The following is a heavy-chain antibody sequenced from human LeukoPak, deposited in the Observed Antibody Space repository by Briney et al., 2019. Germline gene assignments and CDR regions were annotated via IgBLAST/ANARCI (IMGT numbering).Heavy chain of an antibody. CDR1: GFTFSSYA. D-gene: IGHD1-26*01. J-gene: IGHJ1*01. CDR2: ISYDGSNK. V-gene: IGHV3-30-3*01. Sequence: GGSLGLSCAASGFTFSSYAMHWVRQAPGKGLEWVAVISYDGSNKYYADSVKGRFTISRDNSKNTLYLQMNSLRAEDTAVYYCARAVQWELIWGQGTLVTVSS. CDR3: ARAVQWELI.